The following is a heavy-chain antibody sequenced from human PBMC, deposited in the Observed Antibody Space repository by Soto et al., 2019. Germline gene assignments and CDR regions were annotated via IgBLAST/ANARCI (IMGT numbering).Heavy chain of an antibody. CDR3: AREARTLDWFLDL. Sequence: PSETLSLTCGVSGFSICGDYYRGWIRQPPGKGLEWIGRIYQSEKTHYNPSLKSRVTISVDTSKNQFSLKLNSVTAADTAVYYCAREARTLDWFLDLWGRGTLVTVSS. CDR1: GFSICGDYY. V-gene: IGHV4-38-2*01. J-gene: IGHJ2*01. D-gene: IGHD6-6*01. CDR2: IYQSEKT.